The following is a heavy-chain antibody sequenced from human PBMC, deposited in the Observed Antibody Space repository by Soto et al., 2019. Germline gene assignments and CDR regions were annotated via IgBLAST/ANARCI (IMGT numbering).Heavy chain of an antibody. V-gene: IGHV3-49*03. Sequence: EVQLVESGGGLVQPGRSLRLSSTASGFTFGDYAMTWFRQAPGKGLEGVGFIRSEAYGGTTEYAASVKGRFTISRDNSKSIAYLQMNCLETEDTAVYFCRAYRVGYDGFDIWGQGTMVTVSS. CDR3: RAYRVGYDGFDI. J-gene: IGHJ3*02. CDR1: GFTFGDYA. D-gene: IGHD1-26*01. CDR2: IRSEAYGGTT.